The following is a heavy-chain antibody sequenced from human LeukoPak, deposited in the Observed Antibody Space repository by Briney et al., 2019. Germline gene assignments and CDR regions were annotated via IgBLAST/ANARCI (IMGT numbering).Heavy chain of an antibody. D-gene: IGHD3-22*01. CDR3: ARGGYYYDCSGYYAFDY. V-gene: IGHV3-30-3*01. CDR2: ISYDGSNK. CDR1: GFTFSSYA. J-gene: IGHJ4*01. Sequence: PGRSLRLSCAASGFTFSSYAMHWVRQAPGKGLEWVAVISYDGSNKYYADSVKGRFTIFRDNSTITLYLQMKSLRAEDTSVCYCARGGYYYDCSGYYAFDYWGHGTLVTVSS.